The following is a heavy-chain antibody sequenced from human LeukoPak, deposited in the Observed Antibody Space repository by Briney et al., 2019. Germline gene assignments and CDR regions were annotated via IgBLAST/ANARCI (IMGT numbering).Heavy chain of an antibody. CDR3: AKGGMATIRN. Sequence: GTLRLSCAASGFTFSSHGMNWVRQAPGKGLEWFSGISPSGGITYYTDSVKGRFTISRDNSKNTVSLQMNSLRGEDTAVYYCAKGGMATIRNWGQGTLVTVSS. J-gene: IGHJ4*02. CDR1: GFTFSSHG. CDR2: ISPSGGIT. V-gene: IGHV3-23*01. D-gene: IGHD5-24*01.